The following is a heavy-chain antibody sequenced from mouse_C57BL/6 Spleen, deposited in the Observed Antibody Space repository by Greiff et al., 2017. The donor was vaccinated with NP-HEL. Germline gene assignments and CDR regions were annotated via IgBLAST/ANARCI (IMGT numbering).Heavy chain of an antibody. CDR1: GYSITSGYY. Sequence: DVKLQESGPGLVKPSQSLSLTCSVTGYSITSGYYWNWIRQFPGNKLEWMGYISYDGSNNYNPSLKNRISITRDTSKNQFFLKLNSVTTEDTATYYCAREDYGSSYGYYFDYWGQGTTLTVSS. D-gene: IGHD1-1*01. J-gene: IGHJ2*01. V-gene: IGHV3-6*01. CDR3: AREDYGSSYGYYFDY. CDR2: ISYDGSN.